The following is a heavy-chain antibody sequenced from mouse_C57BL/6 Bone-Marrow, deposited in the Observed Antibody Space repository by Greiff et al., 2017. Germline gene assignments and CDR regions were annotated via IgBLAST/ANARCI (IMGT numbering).Heavy chain of an antibody. D-gene: IGHD1-1*01. CDR3: ERSRLRYYAMDY. V-gene: IGHV1-76*01. Sequence: QVQLQQSGAELVRPGASVKLSCKASGYTFTDYYINWVKQRPGQGLEWIARIYPGSGNTYYNEKFKGKATLTAEKSSSTAYMRLSSLTSADSAVYFCERSRLRYYAMDYWGQGTSVTVSS. CDR1: GYTFTDYY. J-gene: IGHJ4*01. CDR2: IYPGSGNT.